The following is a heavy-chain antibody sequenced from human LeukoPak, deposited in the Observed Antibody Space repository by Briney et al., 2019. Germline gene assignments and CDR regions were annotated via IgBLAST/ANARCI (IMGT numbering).Heavy chain of an antibody. CDR1: GGSISSYY. D-gene: IGHD3-22*01. CDR2: IYYSGST. V-gene: IGHV4-59*08. Sequence: SETLSLTCTVSGGSISSYYWSWIRQPPGKGLEWIGYIYYSGSTNYNPSLKSRVTISVDTSKNQFSLKLSSVTAADTAVYYCASNKQTYYYDSSGYLNWFDPWGQGTLVTVSS. J-gene: IGHJ5*02. CDR3: ASNKQTYYYDSSGYLNWFDP.